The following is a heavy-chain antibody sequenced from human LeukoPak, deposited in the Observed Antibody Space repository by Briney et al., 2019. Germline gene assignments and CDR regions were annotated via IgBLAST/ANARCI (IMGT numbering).Heavy chain of an antibody. D-gene: IGHD1-26*01. CDR2: MNPNSDNT. J-gene: IGHJ4*02. Sequence: ASVKVSCKASGYTFTSYDINWVRQATGQGLEWMGWMNPNSDNTGYAQKLQGRVTMTTDTSTSTAYMELRSLRSDDTAVYYCARVQSGSYFDYWGQGTLVTVSS. V-gene: IGHV1-8*01. CDR3: ARVQSGSYFDY. CDR1: GYTFTSYD.